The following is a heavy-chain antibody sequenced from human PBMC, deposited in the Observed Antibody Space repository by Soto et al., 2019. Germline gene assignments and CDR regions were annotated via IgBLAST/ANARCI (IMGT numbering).Heavy chain of an antibody. D-gene: IGHD6-6*01. Sequence: QVQLVQSGAEVKKPGSSVKVSCKASGGTFSSYAISWVRQAPGQGLEWMGGIIPIFGTADYAQKFQGRVTITADKSTSTAYMELSSLRSEDTAVYYCARVTRPHPSYYYYYGMDVWGHGTTVTVSS. J-gene: IGHJ6*02. CDR2: IIPIFGTA. V-gene: IGHV1-69*06. CDR3: ARVTRPHPSYYYYYGMDV. CDR1: GGTFSSYA.